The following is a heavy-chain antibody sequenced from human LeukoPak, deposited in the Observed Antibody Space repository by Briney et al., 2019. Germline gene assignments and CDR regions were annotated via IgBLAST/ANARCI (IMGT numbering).Heavy chain of an antibody. V-gene: IGHV4-59*08. J-gene: IGHJ4*02. CDR1: GASISSYY. Sequence: PSETLSLTCTVSGASISSYYWSWIRQPPGKGLEWIGYIYYSGSTNYNPSLKSRVTISVDTSKNQFSLKLSSVTAADTAVYYCARSTVTPHDFDYWGQGTLVTVSS. D-gene: IGHD4-17*01. CDR3: ARSTVTPHDFDY. CDR2: IYYSGST.